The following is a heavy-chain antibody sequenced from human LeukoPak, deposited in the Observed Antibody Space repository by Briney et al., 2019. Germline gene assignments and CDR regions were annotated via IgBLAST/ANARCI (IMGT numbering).Heavy chain of an antibody. J-gene: IGHJ4*02. CDR2: INGGNGKT. V-gene: IGHV1-3*01. Sequence: ASVKVSCKASGGTFSSYAISWVRQAPGQRLEWMGWINGGNGKTKYAQKFQGRVTMTRDTSASTAYMELSSLTSEDTAVYFCAREYHSNAFDYWGQGTLVTVSS. CDR3: AREYHSNAFDY. D-gene: IGHD2/OR15-2a*01. CDR1: GGTFSSYA.